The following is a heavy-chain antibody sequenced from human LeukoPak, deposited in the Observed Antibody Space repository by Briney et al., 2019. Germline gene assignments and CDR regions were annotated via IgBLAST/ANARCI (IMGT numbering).Heavy chain of an antibody. CDR2: IYYSGST. V-gene: IGHV4-39*01. Sequence: KPSETLSLTCTVSGGSISSSNYYWGWIRQPPGKGLEWIGSIYYSGSTFYSPSLKSRVTISVDTSKNQFSLKLSSVTAADTAVYFCARLRFDFWSGYTHPYFDYWGQGTLVTVSS. J-gene: IGHJ4*02. CDR1: GGSISSSNYY. CDR3: ARLRFDFWSGYTHPYFDY. D-gene: IGHD3-3*01.